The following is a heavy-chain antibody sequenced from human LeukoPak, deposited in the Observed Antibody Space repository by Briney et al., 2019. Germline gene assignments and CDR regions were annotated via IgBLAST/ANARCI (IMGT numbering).Heavy chain of an antibody. J-gene: IGHJ6*03. CDR1: GGSISSGGYY. D-gene: IGHD2-2*03. CDR3: ARDGYCSSTSCLNYYYYYMDV. CDR2: IYHSGST. V-gene: IGHV4-30-2*01. Sequence: SETLSLTCTVSGGSISSGGYYWSWIRQPPGKGLEWIGYIYHSGSTYYNPSLKSRVTISVDRSKNQFSLKLSSVTAADTAVYYCARDGYCSSTSCLNYYYYYMDVWGKGTTVTVSS.